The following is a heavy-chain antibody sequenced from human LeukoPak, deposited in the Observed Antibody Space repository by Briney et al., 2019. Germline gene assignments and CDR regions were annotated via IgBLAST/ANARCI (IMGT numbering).Heavy chain of an antibody. CDR1: GYTFTSYD. V-gene: IGHV1-8*01. CDR2: MNPNSGNT. CDR3: ARAHDHYSSGWYGY. J-gene: IGHJ4*02. D-gene: IGHD6-19*01. Sequence: ASVRVSCKASGYTFTSYDINWVRQAPGQGLEWVGWMNPNSGNTGYAQKFQGRVTMTRNTSISTAYMELISLRSEDTAVYYCARAHDHYSSGWYGYWGQGTLVTVSS.